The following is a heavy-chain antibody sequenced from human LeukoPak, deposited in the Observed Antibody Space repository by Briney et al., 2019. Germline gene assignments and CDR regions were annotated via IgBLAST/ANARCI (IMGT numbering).Heavy chain of an antibody. V-gene: IGHV1-69*05. CDR2: IIPIFSTA. Sequence: ASVKVSCKASGGTFSSYAISWVRQAPGQGLEWMGGIIPIFSTANYAQKFQGRVTITTDESTSTAYMELSSLRSEDTAVYYCASGSGLGSVGVPANWFDPWGQGTLVTVSS. CDR3: ASGSGLGSVGVPANWFDP. D-gene: IGHD2-2*01. J-gene: IGHJ5*02. CDR1: GGTFSSYA.